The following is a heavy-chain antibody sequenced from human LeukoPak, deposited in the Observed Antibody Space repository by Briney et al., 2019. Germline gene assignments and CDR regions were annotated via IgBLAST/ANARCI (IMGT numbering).Heavy chain of an antibody. CDR3: AREAINNWFDS. J-gene: IGHJ5*01. D-gene: IGHD5-12*01. Sequence: PSETLSLTCTVSGGSISSYYWSWIRQPPGKGLEWIGYIYYSGSTNYKPSLKSRVTISVDTSRNQFSLKLRSVNAADTAVYYCAREAINNWFDSWGQGTLVTVSS. CDR2: IYYSGST. V-gene: IGHV4-59*01. CDR1: GGSISSYY.